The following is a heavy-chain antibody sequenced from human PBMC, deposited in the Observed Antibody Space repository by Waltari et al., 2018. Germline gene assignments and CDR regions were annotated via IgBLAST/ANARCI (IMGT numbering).Heavy chain of an antibody. Sequence: QVQLQESGPGLVKPSETLSLTCTVSGGSISSYYWSWIRQPPGKGLEWNGYIYYSGSTNYHPPLQGPVNNSGDTSKDQFSLELSSVTAADTAVYYWARGRAAAEDYLDYWGQGTLVTVSS. V-gene: IGHV4-59*01. CDR3: ARGRAAAEDYLDY. J-gene: IGHJ4*02. D-gene: IGHD6-13*01. CDR1: GGSISSYY. CDR2: IYYSGST.